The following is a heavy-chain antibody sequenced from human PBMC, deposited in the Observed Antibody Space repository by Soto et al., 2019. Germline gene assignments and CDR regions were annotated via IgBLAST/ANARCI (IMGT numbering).Heavy chain of an antibody. V-gene: IGHV1-2*02. CDR3: ARGSAGYCSSTSCYKDQDV. J-gene: IGHJ6*02. D-gene: IGHD2-2*02. Sequence: QVQLVQSGAEVKKPGASVKVSCKASGYTFTGYYMHWVRQAPGQGLEWMGWINPNSGGTNYAQKFQGRVTMTRDTSISTAYMELSRLRSDDTAMYYCARGSAGYCSSTSCYKDQDVWGQGTTVTVSS. CDR1: GYTFTGYY. CDR2: INPNSGGT.